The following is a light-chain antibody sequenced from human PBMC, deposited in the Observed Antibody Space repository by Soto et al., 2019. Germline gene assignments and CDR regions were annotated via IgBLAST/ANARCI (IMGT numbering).Light chain of an antibody. CDR3: QQDYSLYT. V-gene: IGKV3D-7*01. CDR1: QCVSSSY. CDR2: GAS. J-gene: IGKJ2*01. Sequence: PGERVTLSCRASQCVSSSYLTWYQQKPGQAPRLLIYGASTRATSIPARFSGSGSGTDFTLTVSSLQPEDFAVYYCQQDYSLYTFGQGTKLEIK.